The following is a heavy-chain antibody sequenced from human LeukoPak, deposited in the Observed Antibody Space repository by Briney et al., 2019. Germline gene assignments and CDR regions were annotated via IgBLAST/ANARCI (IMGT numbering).Heavy chain of an antibody. CDR2: SSGSSGST. D-gene: IGHD5-18*01. Sequence: HPGGSLRLSCAASGFTFSTYGMTWVRQAPGKGLEWVSTSSGSSGSTYYADSVKGRFTISRDNSRNTLYLQMNSLRAEDTAVYYCAKDRRRLQLWFDAFDIWGQGTMVTVSS. J-gene: IGHJ3*02. V-gene: IGHV3-23*01. CDR3: AKDRRRLQLWFDAFDI. CDR1: GFTFSTYG.